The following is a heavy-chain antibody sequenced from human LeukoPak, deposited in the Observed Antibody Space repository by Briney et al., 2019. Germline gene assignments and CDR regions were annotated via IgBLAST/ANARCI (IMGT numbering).Heavy chain of an antibody. CDR2: INPSGGGT. CDR1: GYTFTSYY. V-gene: IGHV1-46*01. D-gene: IGHD3-3*02. CDR3: ARDGPISNLPDWFDP. Sequence: ASVKVSCKASGYTFTSYYMHWVRQAPGQGLEWMGIINPSGGGTSYAQKFQGRVTMTRDTSASTVYMELSSLRSEDTAVYYCARDGPISNLPDWFDPWGQGTLATVSS. J-gene: IGHJ5*02.